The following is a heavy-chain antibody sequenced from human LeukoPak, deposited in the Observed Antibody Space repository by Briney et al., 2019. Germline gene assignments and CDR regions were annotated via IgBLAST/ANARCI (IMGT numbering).Heavy chain of an antibody. J-gene: IGHJ4*02. V-gene: IGHV3-7*03. CDR3: ARDGMSGSYALLFDY. CDR2: IKQDGSEK. Sequence: GGSLRLSCAASGFTFSCYWMSWVRQAPGKGLEWVANIKQDGSEKYYVDSVKGRFTISRDNAKNSLYLQMNNLRAEDTAVYYCARDGMSGSYALLFDYWGQGTLVTVSS. CDR1: GFTFSCYW. D-gene: IGHD1-26*01.